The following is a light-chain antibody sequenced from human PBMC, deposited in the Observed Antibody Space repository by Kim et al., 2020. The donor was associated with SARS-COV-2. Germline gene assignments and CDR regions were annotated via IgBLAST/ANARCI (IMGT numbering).Light chain of an antibody. Sequence: DIQMTQFPSTLSASVGDRVTITCRASQSISTWLAWYQQKPGKAPKLLIYKASTLESGVPSRFSGSGSGTEFTLTISSLQPDDFATYYCQQYSSNLYTFGQGTKLEIK. V-gene: IGKV1-5*03. CDR2: KAS. CDR1: QSISTW. J-gene: IGKJ2*01. CDR3: QQYSSNLYT.